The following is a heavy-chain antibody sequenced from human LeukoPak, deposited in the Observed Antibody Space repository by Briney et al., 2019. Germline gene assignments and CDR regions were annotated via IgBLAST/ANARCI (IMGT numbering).Heavy chain of an antibody. Sequence: SETLSLTCTVSGGSISSYYRSWIRQPRGKGLEWIGYIYYSGSTDYNPSLKSRVTISVDKSKNQFSLKLSSVTAADTAVYYCARELAERYYYDSSGYYGAFDIWGQGTMVTVSS. CDR2: IYYSGST. CDR1: GGSISSYY. J-gene: IGHJ3*02. V-gene: IGHV4-59*01. D-gene: IGHD3-22*01. CDR3: ARELAERYYYDSSGYYGAFDI.